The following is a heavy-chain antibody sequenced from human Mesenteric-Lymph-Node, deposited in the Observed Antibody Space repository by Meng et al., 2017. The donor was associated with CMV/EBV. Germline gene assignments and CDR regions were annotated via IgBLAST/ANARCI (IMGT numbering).Heavy chain of an antibody. CDR1: GDSISGGGYY. Sequence: SETLSLTCNVSGDSISGGGYYWSWIRQHPGKGLEWIAYMYYSGTTHYNPSLKSRVTISVDTSKNQFSLKLTSVTAADTAVYYCARAVPAASFDHWGQGALVTVSS. V-gene: IGHV4-31*03. CDR2: MYYSGTT. D-gene: IGHD2-2*01. J-gene: IGHJ4*02. CDR3: ARAVPAASFDH.